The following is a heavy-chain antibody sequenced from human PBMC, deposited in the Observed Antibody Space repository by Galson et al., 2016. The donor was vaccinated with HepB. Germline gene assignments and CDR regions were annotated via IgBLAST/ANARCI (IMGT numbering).Heavy chain of an antibody. J-gene: IGHJ4*02. CDR3: ARNGVFGDHGGYSFDS. Sequence: SETLSPTCVVSGGSISTAIYWSWIRQPPAKGLAWIWEFNLRGSPHHNPSLQSPVSISVDNSKNEFSLELTSVTAADTAVDYCARNGVFGDHGGYSFDSWGRGTLVTVSS. D-gene: IGHD4-23*01. CDR2: FNLRGSP. CDR1: GGSISTAIY. V-gene: IGHV4/OR15-8*01.